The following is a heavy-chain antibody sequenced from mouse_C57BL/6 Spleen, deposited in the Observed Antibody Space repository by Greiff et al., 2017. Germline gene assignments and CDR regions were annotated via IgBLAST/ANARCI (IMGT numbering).Heavy chain of an antibody. CDR1: GYTFTSYT. V-gene: IGHV1-4*01. J-gene: IGHJ1*03. CDR2: INPSSGYT. Sequence: VKLQESGAELARPGASVKMSCKASGYTFTSYTMHWVKQRPGQGLEWIGYINPSSGYTKYNQKFKDKATLTADKSSSTAYMQLSSLTSEDSAVYYCARYEGGYFDVWGTGTTVTVSS. CDR3: ARYEGGYFDV. D-gene: IGHD2-3*01.